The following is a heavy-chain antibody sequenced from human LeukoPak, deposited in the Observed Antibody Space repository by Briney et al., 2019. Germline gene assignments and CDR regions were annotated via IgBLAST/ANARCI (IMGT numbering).Heavy chain of an antibody. J-gene: IGHJ3*02. CDR3: AAGGEWLSNAFNT. CDR2: IKSRGDGETR. CDR1: GFTFSIAW. D-gene: IGHD3-3*01. Sequence: GGSLRLSCAASGFTFSIAWMSWVRQAPGEGLEWVGRIKSRGDGETRDYAAPVKDRFIISGDDSKNTLYLQMDSLRTEDTAIYYGAAGGEWLSNAFNTWGQGTLVTVSA. V-gene: IGHV3-15*01.